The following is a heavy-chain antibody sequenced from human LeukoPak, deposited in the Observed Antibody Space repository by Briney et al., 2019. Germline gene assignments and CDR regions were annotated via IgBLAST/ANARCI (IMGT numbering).Heavy chain of an antibody. Sequence: GGSLRLSCAASGFIVSSNDMNWVRQVPGKGLEWVAYISTSGRTTYYADSVKGRFTISRDNAENSLYLQMNSLRAEDTAVYYCARTRSSSSDFDYWGQGTLVSVSS. CDR3: ARTRSSSSDFDY. V-gene: IGHV3-48*03. D-gene: IGHD6-6*01. CDR2: ISTSGRTT. CDR1: GFIVSSND. J-gene: IGHJ4*02.